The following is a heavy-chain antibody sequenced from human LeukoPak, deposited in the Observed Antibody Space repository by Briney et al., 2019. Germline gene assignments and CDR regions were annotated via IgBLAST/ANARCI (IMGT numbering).Heavy chain of an antibody. Sequence: SQTLSLTCTVSVDSISSGGYYCSCIRQHPGNGLEWSGYMYYCGSTYYNPAIKSRLTISVDTSKNQFSMKLSSVTAADTAVYYCARVDLRQQGGAWGQGTLVTVSS. CDR2: MYYCGST. CDR1: VDSISSGGYY. J-gene: IGHJ4*02. CDR3: ARVDLRQQGGA. D-gene: IGHD3-16*01. V-gene: IGHV4-31*02.